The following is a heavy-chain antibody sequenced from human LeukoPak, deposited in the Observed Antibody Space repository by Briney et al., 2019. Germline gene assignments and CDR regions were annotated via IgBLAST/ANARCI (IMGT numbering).Heavy chain of an antibody. Sequence: SGGSLRLSCAASGFTFSSYSMNWVRQAPGKGLEWVSSISTSSSYINYVDSVKGRLTISRDNAKDSLYLQMNSLRAEDTAVYYCARRRYSGSSQHFDYWGQGTLVTVSS. CDR1: GFTFSSYS. J-gene: IGHJ4*02. V-gene: IGHV3-21*01. D-gene: IGHD1-26*01. CDR3: ARRRYSGSSQHFDY. CDR2: ISTSSSYI.